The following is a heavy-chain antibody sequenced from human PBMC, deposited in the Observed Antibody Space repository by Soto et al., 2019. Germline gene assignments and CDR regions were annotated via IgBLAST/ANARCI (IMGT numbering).Heavy chain of an antibody. V-gene: IGHV4-38-2*02. Sequence: SETLSLTXTVSGYSIGSAYYWGWIRQPPGKGLEWIASVSHSGITHYNPSLRSRLTISLDTSKNQFSLRLTSVTAADTAVYYCARDLGAGGDSDYWGQGTLVTVS. CDR2: VSHSGIT. D-gene: IGHD2-21*01. CDR3: ARDLGAGGDSDY. J-gene: IGHJ4*02. CDR1: GYSIGSAYY.